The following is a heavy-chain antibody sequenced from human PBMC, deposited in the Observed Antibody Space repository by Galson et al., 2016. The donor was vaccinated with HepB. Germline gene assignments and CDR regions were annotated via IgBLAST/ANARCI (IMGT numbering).Heavy chain of an antibody. CDR2: IRSEAYGGTT. V-gene: IGHV3-49*04. CDR1: GYTFADHA. J-gene: IGHJ4*01. CDR3: ARRSLLDV. Sequence: SLRLSCASSGYTFADHAMSWVRQAPGKGLEWVGFIRSEAYGGTTEYATSVRGSFSISREDSKSTAYLQMNSLTPEETAVYYCARRSLLDVWGHGTLVTVSS.